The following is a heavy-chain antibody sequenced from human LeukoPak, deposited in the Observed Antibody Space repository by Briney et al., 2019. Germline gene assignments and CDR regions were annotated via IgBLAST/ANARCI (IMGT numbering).Heavy chain of an antibody. CDR3: ARGLGFGESQWD. CDR1: VFTFSSSW. J-gene: IGHJ4*02. D-gene: IGHD3-10*01. Sequence: PGVSLRLSCAGSVFTFSSSWMSWLRQAPGKGLEGLANIKRGGSDKHYVDPGKGRFTIARDNAKSSLFLQMNNLRVDDTAVYYCARGLGFGESQWDWGQGTLSPSPQ. CDR2: IKRGGSDK. V-gene: IGHV3-7*01.